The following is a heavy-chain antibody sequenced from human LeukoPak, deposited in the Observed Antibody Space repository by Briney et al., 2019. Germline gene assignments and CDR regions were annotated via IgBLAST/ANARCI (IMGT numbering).Heavy chain of an antibody. CDR3: ARHDYNYAFGI. Sequence: PSETLSLTCTVSGGSISSSSYYWGWIRQPPGKGLEWIGSIYYSGSTYYNPSLKSRVTISVDTSKNQFSLKLSSVTAADTAVYYCARHDYNYAFGIWGQGTMVTVSS. D-gene: IGHD4-11*01. J-gene: IGHJ3*02. CDR1: GGSISSSSYY. V-gene: IGHV4-39*01. CDR2: IYYSGST.